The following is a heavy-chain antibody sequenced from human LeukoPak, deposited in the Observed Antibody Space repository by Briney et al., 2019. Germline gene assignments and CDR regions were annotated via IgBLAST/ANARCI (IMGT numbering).Heavy chain of an antibody. CDR2: ISYDGSNE. V-gene: IGHV3-30*18. CDR1: VFTFSTYC. D-gene: IGHD3-16*01. J-gene: IGHJ4*02. Sequence: GGSLRLSCAASVFTFSTYCMHWVRQAPGKGLEWVAVISYDGSNEYYADSVKGRFTISRDNSKNTLYLQMSSLRAEDTAVYYCAKEFNGGLPDYWGQETLVTVPS. CDR3: AKEFNGGLPDY.